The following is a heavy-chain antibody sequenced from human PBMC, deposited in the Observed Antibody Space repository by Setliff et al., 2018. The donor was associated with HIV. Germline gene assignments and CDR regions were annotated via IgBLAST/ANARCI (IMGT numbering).Heavy chain of an antibody. D-gene: IGHD3-16*02. V-gene: IGHV1-18*01. Sequence: ASVKVSCKASGYTFTSYGISWVRQAPGQGLEWMGWISAYNGNTNYAQKFQGRVTMTEDTSTDTASMELRGLRFDDTAVYYCAIVRRIITFGGLVGLVQSLYYFHCWGHGTLVTVS. J-gene: IGHJ4*01. CDR3: AIVRRIITFGGLVGLVQSLYYFHC. CDR1: GYTFTSYG. CDR2: ISAYNGNT.